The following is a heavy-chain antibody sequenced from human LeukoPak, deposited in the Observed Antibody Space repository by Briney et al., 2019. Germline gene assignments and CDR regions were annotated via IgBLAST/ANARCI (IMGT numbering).Heavy chain of an antibody. CDR2: IYYSGST. Sequence: SETLSLTCTVSGGSISSYYWSWIRQPPGKGLEWIGYIYYSGSTNYNPSLKSRVTTSVDTSKNQFSLKLSSVTAADTAVYYCARHCFDYDFWSGYFNWFDPWGQGTLVTVSS. CDR3: ARHCFDYDFWSGYFNWFDP. J-gene: IGHJ5*02. D-gene: IGHD3-3*01. CDR1: GGSISSYY. V-gene: IGHV4-59*08.